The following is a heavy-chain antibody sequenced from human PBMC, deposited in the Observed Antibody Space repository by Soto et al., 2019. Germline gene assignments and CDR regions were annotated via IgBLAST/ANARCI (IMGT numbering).Heavy chain of an antibody. J-gene: IGHJ4*02. V-gene: IGHV3-74*01. CDR3: ARETYRTFYFDN. CDR2: INRDGSSA. D-gene: IGHD1-1*01. Sequence: GGSLRLSCAASGFTFSSYWMHWVRQAPGKGLVWVSRINRDGSSANYADSVKGRFTISRDNAKNTLYLQMNSLRAEDAAVYYCARETYRTFYFDNWGQGALVTVSS. CDR1: GFTFSSYW.